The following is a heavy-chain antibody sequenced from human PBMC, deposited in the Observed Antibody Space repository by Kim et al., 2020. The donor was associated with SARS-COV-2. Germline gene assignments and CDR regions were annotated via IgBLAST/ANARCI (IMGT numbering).Heavy chain of an antibody. CDR3: ARDPYGGDLFYYYYGMDV. D-gene: IGHD2-21*01. V-gene: IGHV3-21*01. CDR2: ISSSSSYI. Sequence: GGSLRLSCAASGFTFSSYSMNWVLQAPGKVLEWVSSISSSSSYIYYADSVKGRFTISRDNAKNSLYLQMNSLRAEDTAVYYCARDPYGGDLFYYYYGMDVWGRENTVTVSS. CDR1: GFTFSSYS. J-gene: IGHJ6*02.